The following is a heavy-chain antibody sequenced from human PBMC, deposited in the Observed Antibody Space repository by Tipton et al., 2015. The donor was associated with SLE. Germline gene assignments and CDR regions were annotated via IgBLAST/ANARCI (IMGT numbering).Heavy chain of an antibody. V-gene: IGHV4-38-2*01. CDR3: ARGLGIAAAGALGY. J-gene: IGHJ4*02. CDR1: GYSISNGYY. CDR2: MSHSGST. Sequence: TLSLTCDVSGYSISNGYYWGWIRQPPGKGLEWIGSMSHSGSTYYNPSLKSRVTISVDTSKNQFSLKLSSVTAADTAVYYCARGLGIAAAGALGYWGQGTLVTVSS. D-gene: IGHD6-13*01.